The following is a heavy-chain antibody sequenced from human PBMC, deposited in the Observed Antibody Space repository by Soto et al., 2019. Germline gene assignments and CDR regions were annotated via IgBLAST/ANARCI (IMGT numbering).Heavy chain of an antibody. V-gene: IGHV1-69*13. Sequence: SVKVSCKASGGTFSSYAISWVRQAPGQGLEWMGGIIPIVGTANYAQKCQGRVTITADESTSTAYMELSSLRSEDTAVYYCARVSTRGVVTAIYFDYWGQGPLVTVSS. CDR1: GGTFSSYA. CDR2: IIPIVGTA. D-gene: IGHD2-21*02. J-gene: IGHJ4*02. CDR3: ARVSTRGVVTAIYFDY.